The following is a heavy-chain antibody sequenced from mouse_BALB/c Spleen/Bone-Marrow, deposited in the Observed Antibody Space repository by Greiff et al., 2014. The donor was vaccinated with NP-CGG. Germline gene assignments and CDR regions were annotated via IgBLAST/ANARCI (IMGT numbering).Heavy chain of an antibody. CDR2: ISDGGSYT. V-gene: IGHV5-4*02. Sequence: EVMLVESGGGLVKPGGSLKLSCAASGFIFSDYYMCWIRQTPEKRLEWVATISDGGSYTYYPDSVKGRFTISRDNAKNSLYLQMSSLKSEDTAMYYCARSGERYGAMDYWGQGTSVTVSS. CDR1: GFIFSDYY. CDR3: ARSGERYGAMDY. D-gene: IGHD2-10*02. J-gene: IGHJ4*01.